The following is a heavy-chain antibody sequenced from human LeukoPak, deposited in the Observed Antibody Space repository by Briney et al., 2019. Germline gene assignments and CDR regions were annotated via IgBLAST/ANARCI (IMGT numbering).Heavy chain of an antibody. Sequence: SETLSLTCTVSGGSIISSYFWSWIRQPAGKGLEWIGRIYNTGSTDFNPSLKSRVTMPVDTSKNQFSLKLSSVTAADTAVYYCAKYASGSLVVWGQGTPVTVSS. CDR2: IYNTGST. CDR1: GGSIISSYF. CDR3: AKYASGSLVV. D-gene: IGHD3-10*01. J-gene: IGHJ4*02. V-gene: IGHV4-4*07.